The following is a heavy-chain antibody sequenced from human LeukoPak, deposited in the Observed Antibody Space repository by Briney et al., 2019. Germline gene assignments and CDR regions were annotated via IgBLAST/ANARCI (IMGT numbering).Heavy chain of an antibody. Sequence: GGSLRLSCAASGFTVSSNYMSWVRQAPGKGLEWVSVIYSGGSTYYADSVRGRFTISRDNSKNTLYLQMNSLRAEDTAVYYCAREPRYCSGGSCPYYYYYMDVRGKGTTVTVSS. D-gene: IGHD2-15*01. CDR2: IYSGGST. J-gene: IGHJ6*03. CDR1: GFTVSSNY. V-gene: IGHV3-66*02. CDR3: AREPRYCSGGSCPYYYYYMDV.